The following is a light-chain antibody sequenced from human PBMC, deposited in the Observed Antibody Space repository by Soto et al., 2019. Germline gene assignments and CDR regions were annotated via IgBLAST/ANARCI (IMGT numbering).Light chain of an antibody. Sequence: DIQMTQSPSTLCASVGDRVIITCRASQSISSWLAWYQQKPGKAPNLLIYDASSLESGVPSRFSGSGSGTEFTLTISSLQPDDFATYYCQQYNSYSPAFGQGTKVDIK. J-gene: IGKJ1*01. CDR2: DAS. CDR1: QSISSW. CDR3: QQYNSYSPA. V-gene: IGKV1-5*01.